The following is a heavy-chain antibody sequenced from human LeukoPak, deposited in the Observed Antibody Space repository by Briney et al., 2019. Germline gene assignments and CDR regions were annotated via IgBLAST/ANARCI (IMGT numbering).Heavy chain of an antibody. CDR3: ARDALRYFDWLLADPHYYYGMDV. Sequence: PGGSLRLSCAASGFTSSSYSMNWVRQAPGKGLEWVSSISSSSSYIYYADSVKGRFTISRDNAKNSLYLQMNSLRAEDTAVYYCARDALRYFDWLLADPHYYYGMDVWGKGTTVTVSS. V-gene: IGHV3-21*01. J-gene: IGHJ6*04. CDR2: ISSSSSYI. CDR1: GFTSSSYS. D-gene: IGHD3-9*01.